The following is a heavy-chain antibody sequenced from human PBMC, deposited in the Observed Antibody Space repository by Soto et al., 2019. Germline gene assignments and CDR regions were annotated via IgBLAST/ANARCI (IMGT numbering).Heavy chain of an antibody. CDR1: GYTFTSYY. V-gene: IGHV1-46*01. CDR2: INPSGGST. J-gene: IGHJ6*04. CDR3: ARDWGGYTDMDKYYYYGMDV. D-gene: IGHD5-18*01. Sequence: ASVKVSCKASGYTFTSYYMHWVRQAPGQGLEWMGIINPSGGSTSYAQKFQGRVTMTRDTSTSTVYMELSSLRSEDTAVYYCARDWGGYTDMDKYYYYGMDVWGKGTTVTVSS.